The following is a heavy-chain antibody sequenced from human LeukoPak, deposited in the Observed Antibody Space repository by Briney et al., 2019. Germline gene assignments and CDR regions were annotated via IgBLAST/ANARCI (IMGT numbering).Heavy chain of an antibody. CDR3: ARDSGRPITAGGIGESREIGFDP. D-gene: IGHD3-10*01. J-gene: IGHJ5*02. Sequence: ASVKVSCKASGYTFTSYGISWVRQAPGQGLEWMGWISAYNGNTNYAQKLQGRVTMTTDTSTSTAYMELRSLRSDDTAVYYCARDSGRPITAGGIGESREIGFDPWGQGTLVTVSS. CDR1: GYTFTSYG. V-gene: IGHV1-18*01. CDR2: ISAYNGNT.